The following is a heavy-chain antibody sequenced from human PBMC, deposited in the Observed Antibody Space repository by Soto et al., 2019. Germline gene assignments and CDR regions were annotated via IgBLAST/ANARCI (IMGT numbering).Heavy chain of an antibody. CDR1: GYTFTSYR. CDR3: ARGRYGDY. V-gene: IGHV1-18*01. CDR2: ISAHNGNT. Sequence: QVHLVQSGAEVKKPGASVKVSCKASGYTFTSYRITWVRLAPGQGLEWMGWISAHNGNTDYAQKLQGRVIVTRDTSTSTAYMELRSLISDDTAVYYCARGRYGDYWGQGALVMVSS. J-gene: IGHJ4*02. D-gene: IGHD1-1*01.